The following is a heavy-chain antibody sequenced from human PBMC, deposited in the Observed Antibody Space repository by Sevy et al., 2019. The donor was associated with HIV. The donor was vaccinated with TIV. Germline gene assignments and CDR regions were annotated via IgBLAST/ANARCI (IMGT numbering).Heavy chain of an antibody. CDR2: IRSKTYGGTT. Sequence: GGSLRHSCTPSGFTSGDYILTWVRQTPGKGLEWVGFIRSKTYGGTTEYAASVKGRFTISRDDSKNVAYLRMNSLKTEDTAVYYCTRTSYYYDSGSYYGMDVWGQGTTVTVSS. J-gene: IGHJ6*02. CDR1: GFTSGDYI. CDR3: TRTSYYYDSGSYYGMDV. D-gene: IGHD3-10*01. V-gene: IGHV3-49*04.